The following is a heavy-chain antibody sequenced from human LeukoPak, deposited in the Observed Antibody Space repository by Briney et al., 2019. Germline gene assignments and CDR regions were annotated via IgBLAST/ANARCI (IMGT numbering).Heavy chain of an antibody. D-gene: IGHD1-7*01. CDR3: ARDYWWNYDY. CDR1: GFTFSDYA. V-gene: IGHV3-30-3*01. CDR2: ISKGGSDK. J-gene: IGHJ4*02. Sequence: GGSLRLSCAASGFTFSDYAMRWVRQAPGKGLEWVAVISKGGSDKYYPGSVRGRFTISRDNSKNTIYLQMDSLRAEDTAIYYCARDYWWNYDYWGQGTLVTVSS.